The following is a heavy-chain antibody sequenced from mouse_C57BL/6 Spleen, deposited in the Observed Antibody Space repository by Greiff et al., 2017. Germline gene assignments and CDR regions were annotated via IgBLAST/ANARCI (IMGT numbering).Heavy chain of an antibody. Sequence: VQLQQPGTELVKPGASVKLSCKASGYTFTSYWMHWVKQRPGQGLEWIGNINPSNGGTNYNEKFKSKATLTVDKSTSTAYMQISSLTSEDSAFYYCARTPYYYGSSYWYFDVWGTGTTGTVSS. D-gene: IGHD1-1*01. CDR3: ARTPYYYGSSYWYFDV. CDR2: INPSNGGT. V-gene: IGHV1-53*01. CDR1: GYTFTSYW. J-gene: IGHJ1*03.